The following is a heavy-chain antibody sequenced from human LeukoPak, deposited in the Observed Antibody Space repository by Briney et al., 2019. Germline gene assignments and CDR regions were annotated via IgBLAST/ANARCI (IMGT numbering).Heavy chain of an antibody. CDR2: INPSGGST. Sequence: GASVKVSCKVSGYTFTNYDINWVRQAPGQGLEWMGIINPSGGSTSYAQKFQGRVTMTRDTSTSTVYMELSSLRSEDTAVYYCARDDYLAKNTMIQGCWGQGTLVTVSS. V-gene: IGHV1-46*01. CDR3: ARDDYLAKNTMIQGC. CDR1: GYTFTNYD. J-gene: IGHJ4*02. D-gene: IGHD3-22*01.